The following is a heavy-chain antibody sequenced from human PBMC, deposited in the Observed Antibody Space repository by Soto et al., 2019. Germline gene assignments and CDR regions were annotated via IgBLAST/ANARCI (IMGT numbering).Heavy chain of an antibody. J-gene: IGHJ6*02. V-gene: IGHV3-53*01. CDR2: IYSGGST. Sequence: PGGSLRLSCAASGFTVSSNYMSWVRQAPGKGLEWVSVIYSGGSTYYADSVKGRFTISRDNSKNTLYLQMNSLRAEDTAVYYCARAKFWVNGPLYGMDVWGQGTTVTVSS. CDR1: GFTVSSNY. CDR3: ARAKFWVNGPLYGMDV. D-gene: IGHD3-16*01.